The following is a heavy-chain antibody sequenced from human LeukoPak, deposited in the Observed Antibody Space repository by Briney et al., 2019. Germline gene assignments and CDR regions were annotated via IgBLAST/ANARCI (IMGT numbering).Heavy chain of an antibody. Sequence: PSETLSLTCTVSGGSISSYSWSWIRQPPGKGLEWIGYIYYSGSTNYNPSLKSRVTISADTSKNQFSLKLSSVTAADTAVYYCARERYYGSGTVDWGQGTLVTVSS. J-gene: IGHJ4*02. CDR2: IYYSGST. CDR3: ARERYYGSGTVD. D-gene: IGHD3-10*01. CDR1: GGSISSYS. V-gene: IGHV4-59*01.